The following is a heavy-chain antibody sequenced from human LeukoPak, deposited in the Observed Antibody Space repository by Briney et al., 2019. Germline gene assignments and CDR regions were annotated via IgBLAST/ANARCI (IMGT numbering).Heavy chain of an antibody. Sequence: PGRSLRLSCAASGFTFSSYAMHWVRQAPGKGLEWVAVISYDGSNKHYADSVKGRFTISRDNSKNTLYLQMNSLRAEDTAVYYCARDIRYGSGSYRVYYYYGMDVWGQGTTVTVSS. V-gene: IGHV3-30-3*01. CDR3: ARDIRYGSGSYRVYYYYGMDV. D-gene: IGHD3-10*01. CDR2: ISYDGSNK. J-gene: IGHJ6*02. CDR1: GFTFSSYA.